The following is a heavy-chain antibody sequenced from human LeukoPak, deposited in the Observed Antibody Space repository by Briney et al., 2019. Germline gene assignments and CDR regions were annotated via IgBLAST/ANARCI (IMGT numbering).Heavy chain of an antibody. D-gene: IGHD6-6*01. Sequence: SETLSLTCTVSGGSISSYYWSWIRQPPGKGLEWIGYIYYSGSTNYNPSLKSRVTISLDTSKNQFSLKLSSVTAADTAVYYCASFPGNSIAAPSGAFDYWGQGTLVTVSS. V-gene: IGHV4-59*01. CDR1: GGSISSYY. CDR2: IYYSGST. CDR3: ASFPGNSIAAPSGAFDY. J-gene: IGHJ4*02.